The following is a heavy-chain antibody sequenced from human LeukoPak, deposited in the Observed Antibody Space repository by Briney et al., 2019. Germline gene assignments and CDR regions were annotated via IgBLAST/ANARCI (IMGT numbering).Heavy chain of an antibody. CDR2: IYYSGST. CDR3: ARGYGDSLGPFDY. D-gene: IGHD4-17*01. CDR1: GGSISSYY. Sequence: SETLSLTCTVSGGSISSYYWSWIRQPPGKGLEWIGYIYYSGSTNYNPSLKSRVTISVDTSKNQFSLKLSSVTAADTAVYYCARGYGDSLGPFDYWGQGTLVTVSS. V-gene: IGHV4-59*12. J-gene: IGHJ4*02.